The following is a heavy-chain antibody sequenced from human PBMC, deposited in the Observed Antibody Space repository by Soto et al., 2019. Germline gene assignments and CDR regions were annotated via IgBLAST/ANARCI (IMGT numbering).Heavy chain of an antibody. J-gene: IGHJ4*02. CDR1: GFTFSSYW. V-gene: IGHV3-74*01. D-gene: IGHD2-2*01. CDR3: AREEYCSSTSCYRRNFDY. Sequence: GGSLRLSCAASGFTFSSYWMHWFRQAPGKGLVWVSRISSDGSSTHYAESVKGRFTISRDNAKNTLSLQMNGLRAEDTAVYYCAREEYCSSTSCYRRNFDYWGQGTLVTVSS. CDR2: ISSDGSST.